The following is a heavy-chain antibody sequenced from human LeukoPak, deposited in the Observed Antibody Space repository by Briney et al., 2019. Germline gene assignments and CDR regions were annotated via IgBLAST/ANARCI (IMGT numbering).Heavy chain of an antibody. CDR1: GFTFSDYW. Sequence: GGSLRLSCAASGFTFSDYWMSWVRQAPGKGLEWVANIQQDGSEKYYVDSVKGRFTISRDNAKKSLFLQVSSLRGEDTAVYYCARDRGFSYGIDFWGQGTLVSVSS. CDR2: IQQDGSEK. D-gene: IGHD5-18*01. J-gene: IGHJ4*02. CDR3: ARDRGFSYGIDF. V-gene: IGHV3-7*04.